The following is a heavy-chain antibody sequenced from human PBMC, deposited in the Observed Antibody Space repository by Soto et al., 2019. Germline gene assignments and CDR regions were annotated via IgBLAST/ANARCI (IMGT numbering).Heavy chain of an antibody. D-gene: IGHD2-15*01. J-gene: IGHJ4*02. V-gene: IGHV1-3*01. Sequence: QVQLVQSGAEVKKPGASVKVSCKASGYTFTSSAMHWVRQAPGQRLEWMGWINAGNGNTKYSQKFQGRVTITRDTAASTAYMELSSLRSEDTAVYYCASGPGGPDGPGDYWGQGTLVTVSS. CDR3: ASGPGGPDGPGDY. CDR2: INAGNGNT. CDR1: GYTFTSSA.